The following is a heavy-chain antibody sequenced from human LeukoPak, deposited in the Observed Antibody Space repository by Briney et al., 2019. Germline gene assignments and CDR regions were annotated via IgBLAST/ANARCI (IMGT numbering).Heavy chain of an antibody. V-gene: IGHV4-4*07. CDR2: IYTSGST. D-gene: IGHD3-10*01. Sequence: PSQTLSLTCTVSGGSISSYYWSWIRQPAGKGLEWIGRIYTSGSTNYNPSLKSRVTMSVDTSKNQFSLKLSSVTAADTAVYYCARVRWFGELKGPVYDYWGQGTLVTVSS. J-gene: IGHJ4*02. CDR1: GGSISSYY. CDR3: ARVRWFGELKGPVYDY.